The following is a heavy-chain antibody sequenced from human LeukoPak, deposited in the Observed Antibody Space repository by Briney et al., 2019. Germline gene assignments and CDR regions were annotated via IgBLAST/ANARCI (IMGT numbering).Heavy chain of an antibody. CDR1: GFTFSNAW. Sequence: GVSLRLSCAASGFTFSNAWMTWVRHAPGKGREWVGHIKKKSDGGTTDYAAPVKGRFTISRDDSKDTVYLQMNSLKTEDTAVYFCTTVQQWLAQALGYWGQGTLVTVSS. D-gene: IGHD6-19*01. CDR2: IKKKSDGGTT. V-gene: IGHV3-15*01. J-gene: IGHJ4*02. CDR3: TTVQQWLAQALGY.